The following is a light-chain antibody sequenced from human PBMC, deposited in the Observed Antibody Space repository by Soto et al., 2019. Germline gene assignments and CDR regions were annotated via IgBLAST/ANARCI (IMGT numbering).Light chain of an antibody. CDR3: QSYDSSLSGYV. J-gene: IGLJ1*01. CDR2: GNS. V-gene: IGLV1-40*01. Sequence: QCVLTQPPSVSGAPGERVTITCTGSSSNIGAGYDVHWYQQLPGTAPKVLIYGNSNRPSGVPDRFSGSKSGTSASLAITGLQAEDEADYYCQSYDSSLSGYVFGTGTKVTVL. CDR1: SSNIGAGYD.